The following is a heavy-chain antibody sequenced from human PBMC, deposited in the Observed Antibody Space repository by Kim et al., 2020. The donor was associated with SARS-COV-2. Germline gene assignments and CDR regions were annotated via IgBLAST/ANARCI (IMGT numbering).Heavy chain of an antibody. J-gene: IGHJ6*03. D-gene: IGHD2-21*01. Sequence: ASVKVSCKASGYTFTSYDINWVRQATGQGLEWMGWMNPNSGNTGYAQKFQGRVTMTRNTSISTAYMELSSLRSEDTAVYYCARGHLKSIVVVIAPRPYYYYIHVWGKDPTVPVPS. CDR1: GYTFTSYD. V-gene: IGHV1-8*02. CDR3: ARGHLKSIVVVIAPRPYYYYIHV. CDR2: MNPNSGNT.